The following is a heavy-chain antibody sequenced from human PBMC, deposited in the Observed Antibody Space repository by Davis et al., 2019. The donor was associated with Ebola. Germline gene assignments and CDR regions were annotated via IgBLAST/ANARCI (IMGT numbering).Heavy chain of an antibody. CDR3: ARAQEMATNVPGY. J-gene: IGHJ4*02. CDR2: ISSRSNYI. Sequence: PGGSLRLSCAASGLTFSGYSVNWVRQAPGKGLEWVSSISSRSNYIYYADSLKGRFTISRDNAKNSVYLEMNSLRAEDTAVYYCARAQEMATNVPGYWGQGTLVSVSS. CDR1: GLTFSGYS. D-gene: IGHD5-24*01. V-gene: IGHV3-21*01.